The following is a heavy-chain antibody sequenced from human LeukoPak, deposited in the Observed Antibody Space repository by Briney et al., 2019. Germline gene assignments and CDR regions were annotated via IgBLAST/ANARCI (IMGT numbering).Heavy chain of an antibody. Sequence: ASVKVSCKASGGTFSSYAISWVRQAPGQGLEWMGGIIPIFGTANYAQKFQGRVTITADESTSTAYMELSSLRSEDTAVYYCARDSSYYGSGSYSDASDIWGQGTMVTVSS. CDR3: ARDSSYYGSGSYSDASDI. J-gene: IGHJ3*02. CDR1: GGTFSSYA. V-gene: IGHV1-69*13. D-gene: IGHD3-10*01. CDR2: IIPIFGTA.